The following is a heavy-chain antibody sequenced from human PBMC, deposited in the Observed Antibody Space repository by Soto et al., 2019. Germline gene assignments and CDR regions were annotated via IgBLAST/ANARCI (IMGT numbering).Heavy chain of an antibody. CDR2: IYTSGST. V-gene: IGHV4-4*07. CDR3: ARSAAAIYLGGYYYYGMDV. J-gene: IGHJ6*02. Sequence: TGTLSLNCTVSGGSISSYYWSWIRQPAGKGLEWIGRIYTSGSTNYNPSLKSRVTMSVDTSKNQFSLKLSSVTAADTAVYYCARSAAAIYLGGYYYYGMDVWGQGTTVTVSS. CDR1: GGSISSYY. D-gene: IGHD2-2*02.